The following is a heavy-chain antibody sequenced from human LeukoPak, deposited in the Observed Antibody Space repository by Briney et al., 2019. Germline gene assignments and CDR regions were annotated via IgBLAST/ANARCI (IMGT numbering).Heavy chain of an antibody. V-gene: IGHV3-48*04. CDR3: ARPASTFPLGY. CDR2: ISSSGTTI. Sequence: GGSLRLSCAASGFSFSTYSMNWVRQAPGKGLEWVSYISSSGTTIYYADSVKGRFTISRDNANNSLYLQMHSLRAEDTALYYCARPASTFPLGYWGQGTLVTVSS. CDR1: GFSFSTYS. J-gene: IGHJ4*02. D-gene: IGHD3-3*02.